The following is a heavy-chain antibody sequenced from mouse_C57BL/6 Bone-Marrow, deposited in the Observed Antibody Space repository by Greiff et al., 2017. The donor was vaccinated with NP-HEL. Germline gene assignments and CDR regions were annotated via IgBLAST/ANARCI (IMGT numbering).Heavy chain of an antibody. CDR1: SYSITSGYY. CDR3: ASSSGSAWFAY. J-gene: IGHJ3*01. Sequence: EVKLQESGPGLVKPSQSLSLTCSVTSYSITSGYYWNWIRQFPGNKLEWMGYISYDGSNNYNPSLKNRISITRDTSKNQFFLKLNSVTTEDTATYYCASSSGSAWFAYWGQGTLVTVSA. CDR2: ISYDGSN. V-gene: IGHV3-6*01. D-gene: IGHD3-2*02.